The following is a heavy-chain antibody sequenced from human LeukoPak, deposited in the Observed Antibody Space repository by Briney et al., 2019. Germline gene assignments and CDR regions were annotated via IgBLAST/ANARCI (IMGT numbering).Heavy chain of an antibody. D-gene: IGHD3-10*01. V-gene: IGHV4-34*01. CDR1: GGSFSGYY. CDR2: INHSGSN. CDR3: ARWNYYGSGSWYYFDY. Sequence: SETLSLTCAVYGGSFSGYYWSWIRQPPGKGLEWIGEINHSGSNNYNPSLKSRVTIPVDTSKNQFSLKLRSVTAADTAVYYCARWNYYGSGSWYYFDYWGQGTLVTVSS. J-gene: IGHJ4*02.